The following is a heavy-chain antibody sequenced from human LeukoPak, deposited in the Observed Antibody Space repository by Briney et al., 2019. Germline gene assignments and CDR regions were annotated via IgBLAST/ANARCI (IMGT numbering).Heavy chain of an antibody. J-gene: IGHJ4*02. CDR3: ARHRTASDY. D-gene: IGHD4-17*01. CDR1: GFTVSSND. Sequence: GGSLRLSCAASGFTVSSNDMSWVRQAPGKGLECISVIYSGGSTDYADSVKGRFTISRDNAKNSLYLQMTSLRAEDTAVYYCARHRTASDYWGQGTLVTVSS. CDR2: IYSGGST. V-gene: IGHV3-66*04.